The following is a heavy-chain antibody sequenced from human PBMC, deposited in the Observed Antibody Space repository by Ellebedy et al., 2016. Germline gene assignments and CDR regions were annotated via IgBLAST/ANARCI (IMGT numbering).Heavy chain of an antibody. Sequence: ASVKVSXXASGYTFTSYYLHWVRQAPGQGLEWMGIINPSGGSTSYAQKFQGRVTMTRDASTSTVYMELSSLRSEDTAVYYCARAPVGMVIDYWGQGTLVTVSS. D-gene: IGHD4/OR15-4a*01. CDR1: GYTFTSYY. V-gene: IGHV1-46*01. CDR3: ARAPVGMVIDY. J-gene: IGHJ4*02. CDR2: INPSGGST.